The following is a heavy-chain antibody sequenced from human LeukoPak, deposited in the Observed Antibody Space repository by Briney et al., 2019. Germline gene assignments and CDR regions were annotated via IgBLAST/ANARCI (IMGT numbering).Heavy chain of an antibody. J-gene: IGHJ4*02. CDR2: MYHSGST. CDR1: NYSISTDYY. CDR3: ARYDVWGSYRAFDS. D-gene: IGHD3-16*02. Sequence: SETLSLTCTVSNYSISTDYYWGWIRQPPGKGLEWIGTMYHSGSTYYNPSLKSRVTISVDTSKNQFSLKLSSVTAADTAVYYCARYDVWGSYRAFDSWGQGTLVAVSS. V-gene: IGHV4-38-2*02.